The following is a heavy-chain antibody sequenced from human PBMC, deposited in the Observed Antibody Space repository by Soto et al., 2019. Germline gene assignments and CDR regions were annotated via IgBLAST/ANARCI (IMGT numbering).Heavy chain of an antibody. CDR1: GGIFSTYA. CDR3: ARDVPTSAEVATLAVPWYFDL. D-gene: IGHD2-21*02. Sequence: QVQLVQSGAEVKKPGSSVKVSCKAPGGIFSTYAISWVRQAPGQGLEWMGGIIPVSGTTNYAQKMQDRVTITADESTGPVYMDLRSLRSDDTGIYYCARDVPTSAEVATLAVPWYFDLWGRGTVITISS. J-gene: IGHJ2*01. V-gene: IGHV1-69*01. CDR2: IIPVSGTT.